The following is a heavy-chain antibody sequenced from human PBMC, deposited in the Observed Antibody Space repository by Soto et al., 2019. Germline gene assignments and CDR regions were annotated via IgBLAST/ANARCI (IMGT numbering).Heavy chain of an antibody. CDR2: VSSTGTSP. J-gene: IGHJ3*01. CDR3: AKARPSGGYYYVEAFDV. Sequence: GGSLRLSCSASGFTFSNYAMSRVRQSPGKGLEWVSGVSSTGTSPYYAGSVQGRFTISRDNSKNMFYLQMKSLRVEDTAIYYCAKARPSGGYYYVEAFDVWGQGTMVTVS. V-gene: IGHV3-23*01. CDR1: GFTFSNYA. D-gene: IGHD3-22*01.